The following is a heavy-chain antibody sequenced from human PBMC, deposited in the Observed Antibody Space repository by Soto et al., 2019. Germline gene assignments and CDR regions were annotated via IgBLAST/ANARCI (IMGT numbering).Heavy chain of an antibody. CDR3: ASQTPTIFGVVTWSSYYYGMDV. D-gene: IGHD3-3*01. Sequence: EVQLVESGGGLVQPGGSLRLSCAASGFTFSSYWMSWVRQAPGKGLEWVANIKQDGSEKYYVDSVKGRFTISRDNAKNSLYLQMNSLRAEDTAVYYCASQTPTIFGVVTWSSYYYGMDVWGQGTTVTVSS. V-gene: IGHV3-7*01. CDR2: IKQDGSEK. CDR1: GFTFSSYW. J-gene: IGHJ6*02.